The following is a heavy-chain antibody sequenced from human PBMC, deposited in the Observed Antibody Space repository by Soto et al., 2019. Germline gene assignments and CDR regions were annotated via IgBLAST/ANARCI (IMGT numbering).Heavy chain of an antibody. V-gene: IGHV3-23*01. Sequence: EVQLLESGGDLVQPGGSLRLACAASGLSFSSYAMVWVRQAPGKGLEWDSVISARGGSSYFADSVKGRFTISRDNSKTVLSLEMNSLRAEDTAIYFCAKGSIEYSASVDHRGQGTLVLVSS. CDR1: GLSFSSYA. CDR2: ISARGGSS. CDR3: AKGSIEYSASVDH. J-gene: IGHJ4*02. D-gene: IGHD4-4*01.